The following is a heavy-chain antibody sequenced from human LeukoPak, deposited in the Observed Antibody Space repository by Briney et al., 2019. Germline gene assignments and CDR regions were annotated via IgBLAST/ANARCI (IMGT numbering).Heavy chain of an antibody. CDR3: ARGLRPIDMFDP. CDR2: IYTSGST. J-gene: IGHJ5*02. Sequence: SGTLSLTCTVSGCTISSYYWSWIRQPAGKGLEWVGRIYTSGSTNYNPSLKSRVTISVDKSKNQFYLQLSTVTAADTAVYYCARGLRPIDMFDPWGQGTLVTVSS. V-gene: IGHV4-4*07. CDR1: GCTISSYY.